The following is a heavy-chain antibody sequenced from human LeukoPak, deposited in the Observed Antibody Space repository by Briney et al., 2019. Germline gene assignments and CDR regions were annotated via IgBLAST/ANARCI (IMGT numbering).Heavy chain of an antibody. J-gene: IGHJ4*02. CDR1: GSTISKAW. D-gene: IGHD3-10*02. CDR2: IKSKTDGGTT. CDR3: TTDMLGPSDY. V-gene: IGHV3-15*01. Sequence: PGGSLRLSCAASGSTISKAWMSWVRQAPGKGLEWVGRIKSKTDGGTTVYAAPVKGRFTISGDDSKNTLYLQMNSLKTEDTAVYYCTTDMLGPSDYWGQGTMVTVSS.